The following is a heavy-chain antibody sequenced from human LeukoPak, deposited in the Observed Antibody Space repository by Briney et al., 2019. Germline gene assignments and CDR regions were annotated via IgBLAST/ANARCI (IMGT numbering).Heavy chain of an antibody. J-gene: IGHJ4*02. CDR1: GYTFTGYY. CDR2: INPNSGGT. D-gene: IGHD5-18*01. Sequence: GASVKVSCKASGYTFTGYYMHWVRQAPGQGLEWMGWINPNSGGTNYAQKFQGRVTMTRDTSISTAYMELSRLRSDDTAVYYCARVPSLRYSYGPTFDYWGQGTLVTVSS. V-gene: IGHV1-2*02. CDR3: ARVPSLRYSYGPTFDY.